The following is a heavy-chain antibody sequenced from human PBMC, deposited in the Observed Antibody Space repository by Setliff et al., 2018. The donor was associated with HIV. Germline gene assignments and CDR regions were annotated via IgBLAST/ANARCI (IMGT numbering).Heavy chain of an antibody. CDR3: ARDQSIAARYLFDP. V-gene: IGHV4-4*02. D-gene: IGHD6-6*01. CDR2: VSHSGRT. Sequence: PSETLSLTCAVSGVFISNSNWWSWVRQAPGKGLEWIGEVSHSGRTNYNPSLKSRVTISVDKSKNQFSLELSSVTAADTAVYYCARDQSIAARYLFDPWGQGTLVTVSS. J-gene: IGHJ5*02. CDR1: GVFISNSNW.